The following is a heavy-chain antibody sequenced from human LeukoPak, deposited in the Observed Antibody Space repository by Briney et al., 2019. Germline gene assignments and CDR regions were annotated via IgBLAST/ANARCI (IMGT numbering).Heavy chain of an antibody. CDR3: ARSGRYYYGSGSYSPSCFDY. V-gene: IGHV3-7*01. CDR1: GFTFSNYW. J-gene: IGHJ4*02. D-gene: IGHD3-10*01. CDR2: IKQGGSEE. Sequence: RGSLRLSCAASGFTFSNYWMSWVRQAPGKGLEWVANIKQGGSEEYYVGSVKGRFTISRDNAKNSLYLQMNSLRAEDTAVYYCARSGRYYYGSGSYSPSCFDYWGQGTLVTVSS.